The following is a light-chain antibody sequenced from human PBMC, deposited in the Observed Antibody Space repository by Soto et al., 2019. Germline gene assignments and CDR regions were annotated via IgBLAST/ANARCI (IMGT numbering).Light chain of an antibody. V-gene: IGKV1-39*01. Sequence: DIHMTQSPSSLSASVGDRVTITCRASQNIKKFLNWYQQRPGKAPSALIHATSTLQNGVSSRFSGSGSDSDFTLTITSLQPEDFATYFCQQSHSSPLTFGGGTKVEL. CDR1: QNIKKF. CDR3: QQSHSSPLT. CDR2: ATS. J-gene: IGKJ4*01.